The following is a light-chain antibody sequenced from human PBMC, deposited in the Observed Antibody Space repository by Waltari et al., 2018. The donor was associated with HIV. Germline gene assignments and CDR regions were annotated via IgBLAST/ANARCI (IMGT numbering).Light chain of an antibody. J-gene: IGLJ2*01. V-gene: IGLV1-51*01. CDR3: GTWDTSLNAGV. CDR2: DNH. CDR1: TSNIGHNF. Sequence: QSVLTQPPAVSAAPGQKVTIPCSGTTSNIGHNFVSWYQNIPGTAPKLLIFDNHKRPSGVSDRFSASKSATSATLDITGLHTGDEAEYYGGTWDTSLNAGVFGGGTKVSVL.